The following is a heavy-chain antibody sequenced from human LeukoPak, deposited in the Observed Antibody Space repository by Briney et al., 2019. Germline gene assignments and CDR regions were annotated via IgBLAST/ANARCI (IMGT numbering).Heavy chain of an antibody. CDR2: ISAYNGNT. CDR1: GYTFTSYG. CDR3: ARDSKYCSSSRCSKNNWFDP. Sequence: ASVKVSCKASGYTFTSYGISWVRQAPGQGLEWMGWISAYNGNTSYAQKLQGRVTMTTDTSTSTAYMELRSLRSDDTAVYYCARDSKYCSSSRCSKNNWFDPLGQGTLGT. J-gene: IGHJ5*01. D-gene: IGHD2-2*01. V-gene: IGHV1-18*01.